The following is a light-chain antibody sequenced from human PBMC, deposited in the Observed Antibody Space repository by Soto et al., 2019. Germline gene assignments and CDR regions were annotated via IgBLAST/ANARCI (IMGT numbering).Light chain of an antibody. CDR2: TDN. Sequence: QSVLTQPPSVSGTPGQRVTISCSGGSSNIGSNFAYWYQQLPGTAPKLLIYTDNQRPSGVPDRFSGSKSGTSASLAISGLLSEDEADYYCAAWDDSLSGPVFGGGTQLTVL. V-gene: IGLV1-47*02. J-gene: IGLJ2*01. CDR3: AAWDDSLSGPV. CDR1: SSNIGSNF.